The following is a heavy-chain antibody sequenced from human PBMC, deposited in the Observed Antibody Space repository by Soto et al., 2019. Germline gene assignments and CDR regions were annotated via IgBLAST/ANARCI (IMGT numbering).Heavy chain of an antibody. CDR1: GGSISSSSYY. CDR3: ARPDPRSAGAAPRGSTYGMDV. D-gene: IGHD6-6*01. CDR2: IYYSVST. Sequence: QLQLQESGPGLVKPSETLSLTCTVSGGSISSSSYYWGWIRQPPGKGLERSGSIYYSVSTYYNPSFKSRVTSSVDTSKNQFSLKLSTVPAADTAVYYCARPDPRSAGAAPRGSTYGMDVWGQGTTVTVSS. V-gene: IGHV4-39*01. J-gene: IGHJ6*02.